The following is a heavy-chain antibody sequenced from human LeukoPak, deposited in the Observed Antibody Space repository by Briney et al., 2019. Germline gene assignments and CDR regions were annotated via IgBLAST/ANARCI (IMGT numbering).Heavy chain of an antibody. J-gene: IGHJ1*01. CDR2: ISGGGGST. Sequence: GGSLRLSCAASGFTFSSYAMSWVRQAPGKGLEWVSAISGGGGSTYYADSVKGRFTISRDNSKNTLYLQMNSLRAEDTAVYYCAKDPGGSGWYSGDFQHWGQGTLVTVSS. CDR3: AKDPGGSGWYSGDFQH. CDR1: GFTFSSYA. D-gene: IGHD6-19*01. V-gene: IGHV3-23*01.